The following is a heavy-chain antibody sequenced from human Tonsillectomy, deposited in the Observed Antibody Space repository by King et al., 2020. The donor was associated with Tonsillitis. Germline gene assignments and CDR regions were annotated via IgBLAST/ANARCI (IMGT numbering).Heavy chain of an antibody. D-gene: IGHD6-6*01. Sequence: VQLQESGGGLVQPGGSLRLSCAASGFTFSSYAMSWVRQAPGKGLEWVSGISGSGGSTYYADSMKGRVTISRDNSKDTLYLQMNSLRAEDTAVYYCAKDGLSSIAARPWYFDLWGRGTLVTVSS. CDR3: AKDGLSSIAARPWYFDL. V-gene: IGHV3-23*01. CDR1: GFTFSSYA. J-gene: IGHJ2*01. CDR2: ISGSGGST.